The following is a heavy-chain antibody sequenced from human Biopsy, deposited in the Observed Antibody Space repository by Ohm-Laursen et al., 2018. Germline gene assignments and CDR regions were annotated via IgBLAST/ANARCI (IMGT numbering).Heavy chain of an antibody. CDR3: ASAHQYCSATTCNGGSDF. V-gene: IGHV3-7*01. CDR1: GFTFTNYG. D-gene: IGHD2-15*01. J-gene: IGHJ4*02. CDR2: INQDGSEK. Sequence: SLRLSCAASGFTFTNYGMHWVRQAPGKGLEWVANINQDGSEKYYVDSVKGRFTISRDNAKDSLDLQMSSLRVEDTALYYCASAHQYCSATTCNGGSDFWGQGTLVTVSS.